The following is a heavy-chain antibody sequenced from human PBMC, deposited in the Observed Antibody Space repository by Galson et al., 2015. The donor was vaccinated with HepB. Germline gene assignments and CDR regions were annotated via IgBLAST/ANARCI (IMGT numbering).Heavy chain of an antibody. CDR2: ISGSGGST. CDR3: AKSKWELKDPAYYFDY. Sequence: SLRLSCAASGFTFSSYAMSWVRQAPGKGLEWVSAISGSGGSTYYADSVKGRFTISRDNSKNTLYLQMNSLRAEDTAVYYCAKSKWELKDPAYYFDYWGQGTLVTVSS. D-gene: IGHD1-26*01. V-gene: IGHV3-23*01. J-gene: IGHJ4*02. CDR1: GFTFSSYA.